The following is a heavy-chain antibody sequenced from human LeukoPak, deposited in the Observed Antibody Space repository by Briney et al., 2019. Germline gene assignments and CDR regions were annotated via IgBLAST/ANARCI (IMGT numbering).Heavy chain of an antibody. J-gene: IGHJ4*02. Sequence: GGSLRLSCAASGFTFSSSGMHWVRQAPGKGLEWVAFIRFDGSSKYYADSVKGRFTISRDNSKNTLYLQMNSLRAEDAAVYYCAKDYDFWSGYYSPTRGYFDYWGQGTLVTVSS. CDR2: IRFDGSSK. CDR3: AKDYDFWSGYYSPTRGYFDY. CDR1: GFTFSSSG. V-gene: IGHV3-30*02. D-gene: IGHD3-3*01.